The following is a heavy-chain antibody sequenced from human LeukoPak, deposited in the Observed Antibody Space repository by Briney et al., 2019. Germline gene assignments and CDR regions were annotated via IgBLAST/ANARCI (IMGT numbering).Heavy chain of an antibody. V-gene: IGHV1-69*05. J-gene: IGHJ6*03. D-gene: IGHD3-3*01. CDR3: ARVFSRDYDFWSGQIQNFHYYYMDV. Sequence: SVKVSCKASGGTFSSYAISWVRQAPGQGLEWMGGIIPIFGTANYAQRFQGRVTITTDEPTSTAYMELSSLRSEDTAVYYCARVFSRDYDFWSGQIQNFHYYYMDVWGKGTTVTVSS. CDR1: GGTFSSYA. CDR2: IIPIFGTA.